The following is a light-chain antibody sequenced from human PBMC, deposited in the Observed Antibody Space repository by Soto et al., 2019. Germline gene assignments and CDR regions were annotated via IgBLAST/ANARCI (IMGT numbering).Light chain of an antibody. Sequence: QSALTQPASVSGSPGQSITISCTGTSGDVGLYNYVSWYQQHPGKAPKLMIYDVSNRPSGISDRFSGSKSGNTASLTISGLQAEDEADYYCSSYARGSTFVFGTGTKLTVL. CDR3: SSYARGSTFV. V-gene: IGLV2-14*03. CDR2: DVS. CDR1: SGDVGLYNY. J-gene: IGLJ1*01.